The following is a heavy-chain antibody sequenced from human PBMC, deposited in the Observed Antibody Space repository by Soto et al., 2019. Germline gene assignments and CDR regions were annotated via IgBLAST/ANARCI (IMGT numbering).Heavy chain of an antibody. CDR2: IYWDDDK. CDR1: GFSLSTSGVG. V-gene: IGHV2-5*02. Sequence: QITLKESGPTLVKPTQTLTLTCTFSGFSLSTSGVGVGWIRQPPGKALEWLALIYWDDDKRYSPSLKSRLTITKDTSKNHVVLTMTNMDPVDTATYYCARPGTTVTTGDAFDIWGQGTMVTVSS. D-gene: IGHD4-17*01. CDR3: ARPGTTVTTGDAFDI. J-gene: IGHJ3*02.